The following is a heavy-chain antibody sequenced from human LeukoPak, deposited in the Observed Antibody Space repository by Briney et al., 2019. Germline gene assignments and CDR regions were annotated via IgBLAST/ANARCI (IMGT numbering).Heavy chain of an antibody. CDR2: ISWNSGSI. V-gene: IGHV3-9*03. CDR3: AKGGPEYYDFWSGYFSY. CDR1: GFTFDDYA. Sequence: GGSLRLSCAASGFTFDDYAMHWVRQAPGKGLEWVSGISWNSGSIGYADSVKGRFTISRDNAKNSLYLQMNSLRAEDMALYYCAKGGPEYYDFWSGYFSYWGQGTLVTVSS. J-gene: IGHJ4*02. D-gene: IGHD3-3*01.